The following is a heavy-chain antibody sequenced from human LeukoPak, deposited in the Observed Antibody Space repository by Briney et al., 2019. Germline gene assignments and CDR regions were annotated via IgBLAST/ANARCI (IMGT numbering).Heavy chain of an antibody. CDR1: GFTFDDYA. J-gene: IGHJ4*02. D-gene: IGHD1-26*01. V-gene: IGHV3-9*01. CDR3: ARVRGSYPYYFDY. CDR2: ISWNSGSI. Sequence: GRSLRLSCAASGFTFDDYAMHWVRQAPGKGLEWVSGISWNSGSIGYADSVKGRFTISRDNAKNSLYLQMNSLRAEDTAVYYCARVRGSYPYYFDYWGQGTLVTVSS.